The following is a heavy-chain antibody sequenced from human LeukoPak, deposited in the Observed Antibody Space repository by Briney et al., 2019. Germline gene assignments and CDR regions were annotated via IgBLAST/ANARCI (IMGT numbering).Heavy chain of an antibody. V-gene: IGHV1-18*01. CDR1: GYTFTSYG. J-gene: IGHJ5*02. CDR2: ISAYNVNT. CDR3: ARVGSVAAAADH. Sequence: ASVKVSCKASGYTFTSYGISWVRQAPGQGLEWMGWISAYNVNTNYAQKLQVRVTMTTDTSTSTAYMAMRSLRSEEPAVYYCARVGSVAAAADHWGQGPLVTVSS. D-gene: IGHD6-13*01.